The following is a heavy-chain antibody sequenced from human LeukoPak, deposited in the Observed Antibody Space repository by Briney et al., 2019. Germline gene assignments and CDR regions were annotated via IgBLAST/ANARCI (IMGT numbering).Heavy chain of an antibody. V-gene: IGHV1-2*02. J-gene: IGHJ5*02. Sequence: ASVKVSCKASGYTFTGYYMHWVRQAPGQGLEWMGWINPNSGGTNYAQKFQGRVTMTRDTSISTAYMGLSRLRSDDTAVYYCARGSASIVVVVAATPYNWFDPWGQGTLVTVSS. CDR1: GYTFTGYY. D-gene: IGHD2-15*01. CDR2: INPNSGGT. CDR3: ARGSASIVVVVAATPYNWFDP.